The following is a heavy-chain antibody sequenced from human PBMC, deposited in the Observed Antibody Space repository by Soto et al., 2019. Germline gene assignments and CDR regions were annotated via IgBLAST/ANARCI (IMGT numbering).Heavy chain of an antibody. CDR1: GGTFSSYA. Sequence: QVQLVQSGAEVKKPGSSVKVSCKASGGTFSSYAISWVRQAPGQGLEWMGGIIPIFGTANYAQKFQGRVTITADESTSTAYMELSSLRSEYTAVYYCARVQGLGSSWYPTYNWFDPWGQGTMVTVSS. CDR3: ARVQGLGSSWYPTYNWFDP. J-gene: IGHJ5*02. V-gene: IGHV1-69*01. CDR2: IIPIFGTA. D-gene: IGHD6-13*01.